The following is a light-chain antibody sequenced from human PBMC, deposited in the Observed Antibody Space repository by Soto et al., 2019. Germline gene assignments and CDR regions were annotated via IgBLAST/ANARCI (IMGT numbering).Light chain of an antibody. CDR3: QQRSNWPALT. J-gene: IGKJ4*01. CDR1: QSVSSY. Sequence: EIVLTQSPATLSLSPGERATISCRASQSVSSYLAWYKQKPGQAPRLLIYDASNRATGIPARFSGSRSGTDFTLTISSLEPEDFAVYYCQQRSNWPALTFGGGTKVDIK. CDR2: DAS. V-gene: IGKV3-11*01.